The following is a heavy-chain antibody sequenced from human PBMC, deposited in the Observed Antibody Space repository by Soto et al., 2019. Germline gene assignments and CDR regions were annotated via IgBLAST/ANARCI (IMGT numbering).Heavy chain of an antibody. D-gene: IGHD6-6*01. V-gene: IGHV3-23*01. CDR3: AKDPGWQRVHNWFDP. J-gene: IGHJ5*02. CDR1: GFTFSSYA. Sequence: EVQLLESGGGLVQPGGSLRLSCAASGFTFSSYAMSWVRQAPGKGLEWVSAISGSGGSTYYADSVKGRFTISSGNSKNTRYLQMNSLSAEDTAVYYCAKDPGWQRVHNWFDPWGQGTLVTVSS. CDR2: ISGSGGST.